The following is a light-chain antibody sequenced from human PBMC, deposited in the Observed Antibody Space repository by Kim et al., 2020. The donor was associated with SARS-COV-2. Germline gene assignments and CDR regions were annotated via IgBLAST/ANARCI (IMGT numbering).Light chain of an antibody. CDR3: QTWGTGIHVV. J-gene: IGLJ2*01. Sequence: VKLTCTLSSGHSSYAIAWHQQQPEKGPRYLMKLNSDGSHSKGDGIPDRFSGASSGAERYLTISSLQSEDEADYYCQTWGTGIHVVFGGGTQLTVL. V-gene: IGLV4-69*01. CDR1: SGHSSYA. CDR2: LNSDGSH.